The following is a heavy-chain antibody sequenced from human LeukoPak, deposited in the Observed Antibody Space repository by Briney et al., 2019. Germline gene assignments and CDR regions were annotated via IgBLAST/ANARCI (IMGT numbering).Heavy chain of an antibody. CDR3: ARQSTTITGTAFYYYFYMDV. Sequence: SETLSLTCTVSGGSISSPTYSWGWIRQPPGKGLEWIGSIYYSGSTSYNPSLKSRVSIFVDTSQKQFSMKLSSVTAADTAVYYCARQSTTITGTAFYYYFYMDVWGKGTTVTVSS. CDR1: GGSISSPTYS. J-gene: IGHJ6*03. D-gene: IGHD1-7*01. V-gene: IGHV4-39*01. CDR2: IYYSGST.